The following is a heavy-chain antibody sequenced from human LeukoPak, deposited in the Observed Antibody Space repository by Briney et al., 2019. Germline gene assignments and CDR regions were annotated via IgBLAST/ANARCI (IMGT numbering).Heavy chain of an antibody. CDR1: GGSTSRYY. CDR3: ARRRIGGAQGEFDY. Sequence: SETLSLTCTVSGGSTSRYYWSWIRQPPGKGLEWIGYIYYSGSTNYNPSLKSRVTISVDTSKNQFSLKLSSVTAADTAVYYCARRRIGGAQGEFDYWGQGTLVTVSS. J-gene: IGHJ4*02. CDR2: IYYSGST. D-gene: IGHD1-26*01. V-gene: IGHV4-59*08.